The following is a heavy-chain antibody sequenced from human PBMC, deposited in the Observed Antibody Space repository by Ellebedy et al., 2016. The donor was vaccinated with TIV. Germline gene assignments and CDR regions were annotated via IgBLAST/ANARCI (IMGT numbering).Heavy chain of an antibody. CDR1: GYSFTSYW. Sequence: GESLKISXKGSGYSFTSYWISWVRQMPGKGLEWMGRIDPSDSYTNYSPSLQGHVTISADKSISTAYLQWSSLKASDTAMYYCARHLPTDGWFDPWGQGTLVTVSS. CDR3: ARHLPTDGWFDP. CDR2: IDPSDSYT. J-gene: IGHJ5*02. V-gene: IGHV5-10-1*01.